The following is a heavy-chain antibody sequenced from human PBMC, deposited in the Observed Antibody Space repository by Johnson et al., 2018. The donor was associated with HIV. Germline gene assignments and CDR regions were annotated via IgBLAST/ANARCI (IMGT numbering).Heavy chain of an antibody. V-gene: IGHV3-33*01. D-gene: IGHD1-26*01. J-gene: IGHJ3*02. Sequence: QVQLVESGGKLIQPGGSLRLSCAASGFTFSSYGMHWVRQAPGKGLEWVAVIWYDGSNKYYADSVKGRFTISRDNSKNTLYLQMNSLRAEDTAVYYCAGRGLYSGSYPIWGQGTMVTVSS. CDR1: GFTFSSYG. CDR3: AGRGLYSGSYPI. CDR2: IWYDGSNK.